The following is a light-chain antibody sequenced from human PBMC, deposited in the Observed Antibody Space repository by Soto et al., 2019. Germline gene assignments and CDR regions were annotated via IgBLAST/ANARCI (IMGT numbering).Light chain of an antibody. Sequence: QSVLTQPPSVSGTPGHKVSISCSGSTSNLGGNTVNWYQQLPGTAPKLLIYTNNQRPSGVPDRFSGSKSGTSASLAISDLRSEDEADFYCAAWDDSLNAVVFGGGTQLTVL. CDR1: TSNLGGNT. CDR2: TNN. CDR3: AAWDDSLNAVV. J-gene: IGLJ2*01. V-gene: IGLV1-44*01.